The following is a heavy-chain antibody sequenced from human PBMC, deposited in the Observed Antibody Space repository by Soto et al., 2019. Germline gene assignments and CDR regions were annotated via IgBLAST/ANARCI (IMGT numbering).Heavy chain of an antibody. V-gene: IGHV4-30-2*01. CDR1: GGTIDSGGYS. CDR2: IYRDGRT. D-gene: IGHD3-16*01. Sequence: SETLSLTCAVSGGTIDSGGYSWSWIRQTQEKGLEWIGYIYRDGRTSHTPSLKSRVTISMDRSKSLLSLRLTSVTAADTAVYYWAGGGSFTWFDPWGQGALVTVSS. CDR3: AGGGSFTWFDP. J-gene: IGHJ5*02.